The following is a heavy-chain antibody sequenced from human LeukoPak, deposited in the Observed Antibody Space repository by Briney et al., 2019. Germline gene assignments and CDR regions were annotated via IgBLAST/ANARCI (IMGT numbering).Heavy chain of an antibody. D-gene: IGHD4-17*01. V-gene: IGHV1-8*01. CDR3: ARAMTTVIGWFDP. Sequence: ASVKVSCKASGYTFTSYDINWVRQATGQGLEWMGWMNPNSGNTGYAQKFQGRVTMTRNTSISTAYMELSSLRSEDTAVYYCARAMTTVIGWFDPWGQGTLVTVSP. J-gene: IGHJ5*02. CDR2: MNPNSGNT. CDR1: GYTFTSYD.